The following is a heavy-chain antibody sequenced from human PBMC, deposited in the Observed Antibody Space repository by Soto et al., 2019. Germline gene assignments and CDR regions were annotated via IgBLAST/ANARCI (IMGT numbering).Heavy chain of an antibody. CDR1: GGSINNADNY. CDR2: VFHNWKA. J-gene: IGHJ5*02. V-gene: IGHV4-31*03. D-gene: IGHD3-10*01. CDR3: ARLRRSWTNYFFGP. Sequence: HVPLQEAGPGLLNPSQTLSLTCTVSGGSINNADNYWRWIRQHPSKGLEWIGYVFHNWKAYYTPSLESRITILVDKSANQCSLKLTSVTAAGTAGFYGARLRRSWTNYFFGPWGQGTLVPV.